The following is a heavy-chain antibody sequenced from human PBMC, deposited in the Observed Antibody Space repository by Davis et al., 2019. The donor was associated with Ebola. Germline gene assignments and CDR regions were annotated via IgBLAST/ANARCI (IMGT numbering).Heavy chain of an antibody. CDR3: ASHPPELELHGYFDY. D-gene: IGHD1-7*01. CDR1: GGSISSYY. J-gene: IGHJ4*02. CDR2: IYTSGST. V-gene: IGHV4-4*07. Sequence: PSETLSPTCTVSGGSISSYYWSWIRQPAGKGLEWIGRIYTSGSTNYNPSLKSRVTMSVDTSKNQFSLKMSSVTAADTAVYYCASHPPELELHGYFDYWGQGTLVTVSS.